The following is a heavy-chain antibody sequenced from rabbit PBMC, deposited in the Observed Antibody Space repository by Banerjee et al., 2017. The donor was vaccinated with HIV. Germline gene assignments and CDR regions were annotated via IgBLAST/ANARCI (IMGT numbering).Heavy chain of an antibody. D-gene: IGHD8-1*01. V-gene: IGHV1S40*01. CDR3: ARRDYGTSTYYDL. CDR2: IYADNSGST. CDR1: GFSFSSSYF. Sequence: QSLEESGGDLVKPGASLTLTCTASGFSFSSSYFMCWVRQAPGKGLEWIACIYADNSGSTYYASWAKGRFTISKTSSTTVTLQMTSLTAADTAAYFCARRDYGTSTYYDLWGPGTLVTVS. J-gene: IGHJ6*01.